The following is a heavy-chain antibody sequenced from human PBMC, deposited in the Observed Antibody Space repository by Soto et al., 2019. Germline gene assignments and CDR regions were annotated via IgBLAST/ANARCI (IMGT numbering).Heavy chain of an antibody. CDR2: IFSNDEN. V-gene: IGHV2-26*01. CDR3: ARSLGYSYCLGPFNYYYYGMHV. D-gene: IGHD5-18*01. CDR1: GFSLSNARMA. Sequence: VTLKESGPVLVKPTETLTLTCTVSGFSLSNARMAVSWIRQPPGKALEWLANIFSNDENSYSTSLKSRLTISKDASKSQVVLTMTNVDPVDTATYYCARSLGYSYCLGPFNYYYYGMHVWGKGTTVTVPS. J-gene: IGHJ6*04.